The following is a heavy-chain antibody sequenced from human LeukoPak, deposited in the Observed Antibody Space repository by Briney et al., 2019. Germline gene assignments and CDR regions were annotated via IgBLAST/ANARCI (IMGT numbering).Heavy chain of an antibody. CDR1: GGSISSYY. V-gene: IGHV4-4*07. J-gene: IGHJ6*03. CDR2: IYTSGST. D-gene: IGHD3-22*01. CDR3: ARDLRGSSGYYNYYYYYMDV. Sequence: SETLSLTCTVSGGSISSYYWSWIRQPAGKGLEWIGRIYTSGSTNYNPSLKSRVTMSVDTSKNQFSLRLSSVTAADTAVYYCARDLRGSSGYYNYYYYYMDVWGKGTTVTISS.